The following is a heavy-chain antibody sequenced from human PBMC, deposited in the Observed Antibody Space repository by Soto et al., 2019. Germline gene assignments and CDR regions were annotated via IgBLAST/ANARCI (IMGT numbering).Heavy chain of an antibody. V-gene: IGHV1-18*01. D-gene: IGHD3-16*01. CDR2: ISAYNGNT. CDR1: GYTFTSYG. Sequence: GASVKVSCKASGYTFTSYGISWVRQAPGQGLEWMGWISAYNGNTNYAQKLQGRVTMTTDTSTSTAYMELRSLRSDDTAVYYCAGAFNPSSLWGTFGYWGQGTLVTVPS. J-gene: IGHJ4*02. CDR3: AGAFNPSSLWGTFGY.